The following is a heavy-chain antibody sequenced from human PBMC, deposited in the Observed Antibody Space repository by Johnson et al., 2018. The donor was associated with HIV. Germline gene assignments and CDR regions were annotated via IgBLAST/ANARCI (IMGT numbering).Heavy chain of an antibody. V-gene: IGHV3-15*01. CDR2: IKSKTDGGTI. J-gene: IGHJ3*02. CDR3: TTGSSGSNAFDI. CDR1: GFTFSNAW. D-gene: IGHD3-22*01. Sequence: VQLVESGGGMVKPGGSLRLSCAASGFTFSNAWMSWVRQAPGKGLEWVGRIKSKTDGGTIDYAAPVKGRFTISRDDSKNTLYLQMNSLKTEDTAVYYCTTGSSGSNAFDIWGQGTMVTVSS.